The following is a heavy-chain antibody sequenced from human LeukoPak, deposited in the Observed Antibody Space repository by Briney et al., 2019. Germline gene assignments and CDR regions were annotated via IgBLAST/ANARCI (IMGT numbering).Heavy chain of an antibody. Sequence: ASVKVSCKVSGYTLTELSMHWVRQAPGKGLEWMGGFDPEDGETTYAQKFQGRVTMTEDTSTDTAYMELSSLRSEDTAVYYCAVMVRGVIDFYYGVDVWGQGTTVTVSS. V-gene: IGHV1-24*01. D-gene: IGHD3-10*01. CDR1: GYTLTELS. CDR2: FDPEDGET. CDR3: AVMVRGVIDFYYGVDV. J-gene: IGHJ6*02.